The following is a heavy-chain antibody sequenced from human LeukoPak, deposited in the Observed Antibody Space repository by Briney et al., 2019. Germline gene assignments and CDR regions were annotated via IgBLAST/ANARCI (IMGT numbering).Heavy chain of an antibody. Sequence: SETLSLTCTASGGSISSYYWSWIRQPPGKGLEWIGYIYYSGSTNYNPSLTSRVTISVDTSKNQFSLKLSSVTAADTAVYYCARQSTTVTSRFDYWGQGTLGTVSS. CDR2: IYYSGST. V-gene: IGHV4-59*08. CDR3: ARQSTTVTSRFDY. D-gene: IGHD4-17*01. CDR1: GGSISSYY. J-gene: IGHJ4*02.